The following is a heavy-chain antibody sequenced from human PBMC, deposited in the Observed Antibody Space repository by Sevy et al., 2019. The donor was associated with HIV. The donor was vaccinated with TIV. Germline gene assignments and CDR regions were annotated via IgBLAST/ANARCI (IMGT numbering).Heavy chain of an antibody. J-gene: IGHJ6*02. CDR3: ARYGPGYDSFVYYYYYGMDV. V-gene: IGHV3-11*01. D-gene: IGHD5-12*01. CDR2: ISSSGSTI. CDR1: GFTFSDYY. Sequence: GGSLRLSCAASGFTFSDYYMSWIRQAPGKGLEWVSYISSSGSTIYYADSVKGRFTISRDNAKNSLYLQMNSLRAEDTAVYYCARYGPGYDSFVYYYYYGMDVWGQGTTVTCSS.